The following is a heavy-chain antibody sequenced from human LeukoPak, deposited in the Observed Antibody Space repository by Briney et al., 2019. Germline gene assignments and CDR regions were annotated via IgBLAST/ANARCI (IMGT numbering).Heavy chain of an antibody. CDR1: GFTFSNYA. V-gene: IGHV3-23*01. Sequence: GGSLRLSCAASGFTFSNYAMTWVRQAPGTGLEWVSGISGSGDNTYYADSVKGRFTISRDNSKNTLYLQMNGLTDEDTAIYYCAKDRDLRQGYYFDHWGQGTLVTVSS. J-gene: IGHJ4*02. CDR3: AKDRDLRQGYYFDH. CDR2: ISGSGDNT.